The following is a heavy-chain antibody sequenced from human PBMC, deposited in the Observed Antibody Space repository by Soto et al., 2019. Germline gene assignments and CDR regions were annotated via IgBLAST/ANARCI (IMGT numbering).Heavy chain of an antibody. V-gene: IGHV1-69*06. J-gene: IGHJ4*02. CDR1: GGTFSNYV. CDR2: IIPISGAA. Sequence: QVQLVQSGAEVQKPGSSVKVSCKASGGTFSNYVVNWVRQAPGQGLEWMGRIIPISGAANYAQKFQGRVTFTADKSKGTSYMELSSLRSEDTAVYYCAGDMTRTVVPYFDFWGQGTLVTVSS. D-gene: IGHD1-7*01. CDR3: AGDMTRTVVPYFDF.